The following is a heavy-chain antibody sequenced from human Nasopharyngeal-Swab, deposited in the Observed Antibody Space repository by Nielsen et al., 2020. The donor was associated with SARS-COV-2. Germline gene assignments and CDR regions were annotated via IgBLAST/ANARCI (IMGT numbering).Heavy chain of an antibody. Sequence: GGSLRLFCAASGFTFSSYAMHWVRQAPGKGLEWVAVISYDGSNKYYADSVKGRFTISRDNSKNTLYLQMNSLRAEDTAVYYCARASSGSYWSAFDIWGQGTMVTVSS. CDR3: ARASSGSYWSAFDI. J-gene: IGHJ3*02. V-gene: IGHV3-30-3*01. CDR1: GFTFSSYA. D-gene: IGHD1-26*01. CDR2: ISYDGSNK.